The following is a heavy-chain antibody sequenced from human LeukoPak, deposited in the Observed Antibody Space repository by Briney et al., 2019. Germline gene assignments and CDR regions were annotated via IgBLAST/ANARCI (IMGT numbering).Heavy chain of an antibody. CDR2: IYPGDPDT. CDR1: GSTFINYW. V-gene: IGHV5-51*01. Sequence: GESLKISFKASGSTFINYWIAWVRQRPGKGLEWMGIIYPGDPDTRYSPPFQGQVVISADKSISTAYLQWTSLKASDTAIYYCARGLTVSDYWGQGNLVTVSS. J-gene: IGHJ4*02. CDR3: ARGLTVSDY. D-gene: IGHD1-14*01.